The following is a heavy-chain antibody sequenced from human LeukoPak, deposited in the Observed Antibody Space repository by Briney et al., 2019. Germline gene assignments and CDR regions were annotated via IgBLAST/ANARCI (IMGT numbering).Heavy chain of an antibody. D-gene: IGHD5-18*01. CDR2: IYYNGDT. CDR3: ARVLRAASWRSYDY. Sequence: PSETLSLTCTVSGGSVSNSLYYWSWIRQPPGKGLEWIGYIYYNGDTNYNPSLKSRVIISIDTSSNQFSLRPNSMTAADTAVYYCARVLRAASWRSYDYWGQGSLVTVSS. J-gene: IGHJ4*02. V-gene: IGHV4-61*01. CDR1: GGSVSNSLYY.